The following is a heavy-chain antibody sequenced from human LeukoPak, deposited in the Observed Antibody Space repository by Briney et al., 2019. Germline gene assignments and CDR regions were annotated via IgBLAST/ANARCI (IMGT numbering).Heavy chain of an antibody. D-gene: IGHD6-13*01. Sequence: SGTLSLTCAVSGGSISSSNWWSWVRQPPGKGLEWIGEIYHSGSTNYNPSLKSRVTISVDKSKNQFSLKLSSVTAADTAVYYCARLTGYSSSWYGGAFDIWGQGTMVTVSS. CDR1: GGSISSSNW. V-gene: IGHV4-4*02. CDR2: IYHSGST. J-gene: IGHJ3*02. CDR3: ARLTGYSSSWYGGAFDI.